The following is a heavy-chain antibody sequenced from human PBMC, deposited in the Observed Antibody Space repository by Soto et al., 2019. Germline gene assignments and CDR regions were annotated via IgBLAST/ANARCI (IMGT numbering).Heavy chain of an antibody. CDR1: GGSFNRHT. V-gene: IGHV1-69*01. J-gene: IGHJ4*02. CDR3: ARGWGYDSTDYYYAY. Sequence: QVQLVQSGAEVRKPGSSVRVSCKASGGSFNRHTISWVRQAPGQGLEWMGGIIPIFGTANHAQKFQGRVTIIADESTSTVYMELSSLRSDDTAIYYCARGWGYDSTDYYYAYWCKGTLVIVSS. D-gene: IGHD3-22*01. CDR2: IIPIFGTA.